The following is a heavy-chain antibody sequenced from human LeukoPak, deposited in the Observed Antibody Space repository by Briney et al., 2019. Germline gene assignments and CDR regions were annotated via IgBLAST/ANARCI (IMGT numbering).Heavy chain of an antibody. J-gene: IGHJ4*02. CDR3: ARTLRYFDSYYFDY. CDR1: GGSIASPNHY. Sequence: SETLSLTCTVSGGSIASPNHYWGWIRQPPGKGLEWIGSMYYSGSTYYNPSLKSRVTISVDRSKNQFSLKLSSVTAADTAVYYCARTLRYFDSYYFDYWGQGTLVTVSS. V-gene: IGHV4-39*07. CDR2: MYYSGST. D-gene: IGHD3-9*01.